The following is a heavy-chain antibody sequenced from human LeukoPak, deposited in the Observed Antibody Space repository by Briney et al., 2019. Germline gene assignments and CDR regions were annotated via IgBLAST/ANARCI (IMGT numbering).Heavy chain of an antibody. CDR3: AKGRKDFDTNLGPFDS. J-gene: IGHJ4*02. CDR2: IYYSGST. Sequence: SETLSLTCIVSGDSISSSTYYWGWIRQPPGKGLEWIGSIYYSGSTYYNPSLKSRVTISVDTSKNQFSLKVTSVTTADTAVYYCAKGRKDFDTNLGPFDSWGQGILVTVSS. V-gene: IGHV4-39*07. CDR1: GDSISSSTYY. D-gene: IGHD3-9*01.